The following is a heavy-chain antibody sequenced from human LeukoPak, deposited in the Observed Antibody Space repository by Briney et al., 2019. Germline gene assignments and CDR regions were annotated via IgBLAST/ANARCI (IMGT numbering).Heavy chain of an antibody. CDR2: IIPIFGTA. Sequence: ASVKVSCKASGGTFSSYAISWVRQAPGQGLEWMGGIIPIFGTANYAQKFQGRVTITTDEFTSTAYMELSSLRSEDTAVYYCARYYYDSSGYYDYRFDPWGQGTLVTVSS. D-gene: IGHD3-22*01. CDR3: ARYYYDSSGYYDYRFDP. V-gene: IGHV1-69*05. CDR1: GGTFSSYA. J-gene: IGHJ5*02.